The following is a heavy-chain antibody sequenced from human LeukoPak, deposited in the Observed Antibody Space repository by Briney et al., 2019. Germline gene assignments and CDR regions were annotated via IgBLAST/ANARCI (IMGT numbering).Heavy chain of an antibody. CDR2: IRSSGTYL. CDR3: LRDPSEASHPYYFDY. V-gene: IGHV3-21*01. CDR1: RFTFTTYS. D-gene: IGHD2-2*01. J-gene: IGHJ4*02. Sequence: GGSLRLSCAASRFTFTTYSMNWGRQAPGKGVEWVSSIRSSGTYLYYADSVKGRFTISRDNAKNSLPLQMHRLRVEDTAVYYCLRDPSEASHPYYFDYWGQGTLVTVSS.